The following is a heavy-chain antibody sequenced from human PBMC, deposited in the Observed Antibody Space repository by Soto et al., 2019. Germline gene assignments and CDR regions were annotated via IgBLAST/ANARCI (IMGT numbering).Heavy chain of an antibody. V-gene: IGHV4-39*01. D-gene: IGHD3-3*01. CDR2: IYYSGST. CDR1: GGSISSSSYY. J-gene: IGHJ5*02. Sequence: QLQLQESGPGLVKPSETLSLTCTVSGGSISSSSYYWGWIRQPPGKGLEWIGSIYYSGSTYYNPYLMWRDTIPVATSKDQFPLMRSSVTDADTAVYYCARSWFLEWLSKGSWFDAWGQGTLVNVSS. CDR3: ARSWFLEWLSKGSWFDA.